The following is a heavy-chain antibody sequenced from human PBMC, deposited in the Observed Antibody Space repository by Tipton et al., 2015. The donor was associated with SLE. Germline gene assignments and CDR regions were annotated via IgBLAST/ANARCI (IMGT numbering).Heavy chain of an antibody. CDR2: IYYSGST. D-gene: IGHD6-19*01. CDR3: ARDLAVAGRGGWFDP. CDR1: GGSFSGYY. V-gene: IGHV4-34*11. Sequence: TLSLTCAVYGGSFSGYYWSWIRQPPGKGLEWIGYIYYSGSTNYNPSLKSRVTISVDTSKNQFSLKLSSVTAADTAVYYCARDLAVAGRGGWFDPWGQGTLVTVSS. J-gene: IGHJ5*02.